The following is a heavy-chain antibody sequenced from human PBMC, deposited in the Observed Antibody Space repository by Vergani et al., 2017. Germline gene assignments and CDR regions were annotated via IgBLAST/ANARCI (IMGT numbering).Heavy chain of an antibody. Sequence: QVQLQESGPGVVKPSQTLSLTCAVSGGSISSGDHCWTWIRQRPGKGLEWIGYIFYSGTTYDNPSLRGRLTISVDTSQNQFSRKLRSVTAADTAVYYCSRGDTQVPATSHFYYMDVWVKGTTVVVSS. CDR1: GGSISSGDHC. CDR2: IFYSGTT. V-gene: IGHV4-31*11. J-gene: IGHJ6*03. D-gene: IGHD6-25*01. CDR3: SRGDTQVPATSHFYYMDV.